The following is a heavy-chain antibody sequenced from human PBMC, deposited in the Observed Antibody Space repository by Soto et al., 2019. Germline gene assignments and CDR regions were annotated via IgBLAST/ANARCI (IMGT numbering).Heavy chain of an antibody. V-gene: IGHV3-23*01. CDR2: ISGSGGST. D-gene: IGHD3-3*01. J-gene: IGHJ4*02. CDR1: GFTFSSYA. Sequence: GGSLRLSCAASGFTFSSYAMSWVRQAPGKGLEWVSAISGSGGSTYYADSVKGRFTISRDNSKNTLYLQMISLRAEDTAVYYCAKFTIFGVVIKGFDYWGQGTLVTVSS. CDR3: AKFTIFGVVIKGFDY.